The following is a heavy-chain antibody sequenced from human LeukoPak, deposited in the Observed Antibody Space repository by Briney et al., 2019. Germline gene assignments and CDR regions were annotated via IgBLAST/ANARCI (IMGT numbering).Heavy chain of an antibody. CDR3: ARGDSVSYYFDY. D-gene: IGHD1-26*01. CDR2: ISSSGSTI. J-gene: IGHJ4*02. CDR1: GFTYSSYE. Sequence: PGGSLTLFCAASGFTYSSYEMNWVRQAPGKGLEWVSYISSSGSTIYYADSVKGRFTISRDNAKNSLYLQMNSLRAEDTAVYYCARGDSVSYYFDYWGQGTLVTVSS. V-gene: IGHV3-48*03.